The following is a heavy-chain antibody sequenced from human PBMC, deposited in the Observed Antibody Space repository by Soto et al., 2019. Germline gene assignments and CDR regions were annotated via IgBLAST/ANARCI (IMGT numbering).Heavy chain of an antibody. V-gene: IGHV4-39*01. CDR2: IYYSGST. J-gene: IGHJ4*02. D-gene: IGHD4-17*01. CDR1: GGSISSSSYY. CDR3: ATSPTVTTPAIDY. Sequence: SETLSLTCTVSGGSISSSSYYWGWIRQPPGKGLEWIGSIYYSGSTYYNPSLKSRVTISVDTSKNQFSLKLSSVTAADTAVYYCATSPTVTTPAIDYWGQGTLVTVSS.